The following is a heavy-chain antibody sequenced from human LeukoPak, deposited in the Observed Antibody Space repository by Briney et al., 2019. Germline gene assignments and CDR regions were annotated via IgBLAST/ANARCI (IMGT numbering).Heavy chain of an antibody. J-gene: IGHJ4*02. CDR2: IYYSGSA. V-gene: IGHV4-59*01. D-gene: IGHD6-13*01. Sequence: SETLSLTCTVSSGSISIYYWSWIRQPPGKGLEWVGYIYYSGSANYNPSLKSRVTISVDTSKNQFSLKLSSVTAADTAVYYCAKFSSSWSYFDYWGQGNLVTVSS. CDR1: SGSISIYY. CDR3: AKFSSSWSYFDY.